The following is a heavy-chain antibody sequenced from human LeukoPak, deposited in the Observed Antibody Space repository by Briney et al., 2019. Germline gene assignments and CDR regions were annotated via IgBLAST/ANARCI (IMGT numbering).Heavy chain of an antibody. CDR3: ARVRGTYGHFDY. J-gene: IGHJ4*02. V-gene: IGHV4-31*03. CDR2: IYYSGST. D-gene: IGHD3-16*01. CDR1: GGSISSGGYY. Sequence: SQTLSLTCTVSGGSISSGGYYWSWIRQHPGKGLEWIGYIYYSGSTYYNPSLKSRVTISVDTSKNQFSLKPSSVTAADTAVYYCARVRGTYGHFDYWGQGTLVTVSS.